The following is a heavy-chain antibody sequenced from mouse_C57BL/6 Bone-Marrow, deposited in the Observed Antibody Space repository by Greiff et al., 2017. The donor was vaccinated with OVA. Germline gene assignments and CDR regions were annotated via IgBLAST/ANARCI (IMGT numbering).Heavy chain of an antibody. V-gene: IGHV1-59*01. J-gene: IGHJ2*02. CDR3: AHYGSRLYLHY. CDR1: GYTFTNYW. CDR2: IAPSDSYI. D-gene: IGHD1-1*01. Sequence: VQLQQSGAELVRPGTSVKLSCKASGYTFTNYWMHWVKQRPGQGLEWIGVIAPSDSYINYNQKFKGRATLTVDTSSSTAYMHLSSLTSEDTAVYYSAHYGSRLYLHYWGPGTSLSDSS.